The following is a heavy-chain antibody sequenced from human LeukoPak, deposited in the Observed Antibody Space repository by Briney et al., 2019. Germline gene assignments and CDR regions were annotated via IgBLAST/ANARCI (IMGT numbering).Heavy chain of an antibody. CDR3: ARVGTAMVTIVAPYYMDV. CDR2: ITSSRSYI. D-gene: IGHD5-18*01. CDR1: GFTFSRYS. J-gene: IGHJ6*03. Sequence: GGSLRLSCAASGFTFSRYSMNCVRQAPGKGLEWVSSITSSRSYIKYADSVKGRFTISRDNAKNSLYLQMNSLRAEDTAVYYCARVGTAMVTIVAPYYMDVWGKGTTVTVSS. V-gene: IGHV3-21*01.